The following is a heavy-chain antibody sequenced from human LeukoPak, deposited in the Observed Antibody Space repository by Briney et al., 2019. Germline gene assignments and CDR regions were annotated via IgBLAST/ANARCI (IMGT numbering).Heavy chain of an antibody. Sequence: GESLKISCKGSGYSFTSYWIGWVRQMPGKGLEWMGIIYPGDSDTRYSPSFQGQDTISADKSISTAYLQWSSLKASDTAMYYCANHYYDSSGYRGGFDYWGQGTLVTVSS. D-gene: IGHD3-22*01. CDR3: ANHYYDSSGYRGGFDY. J-gene: IGHJ4*02. CDR1: GYSFTSYW. V-gene: IGHV5-51*01. CDR2: IYPGDSDT.